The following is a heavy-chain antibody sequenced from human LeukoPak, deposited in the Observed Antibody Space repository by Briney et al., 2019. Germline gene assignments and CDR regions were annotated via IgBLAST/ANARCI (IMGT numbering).Heavy chain of an antibody. CDR3: ARDESSSWIRVLDYYYLDV. Sequence: GGSLRLSCAASRFTFSSYSMNWVRQAPGKGLEWVSSISSSSYIFYAHSVRGRFTIFRDNAKNSLYLQMNSLRAEDTAVYYCARDESSSWIRVLDYYYLDVWGKGTTVTVSS. CDR2: ISSSSYI. V-gene: IGHV3-21*01. CDR1: RFTFSSYS. D-gene: IGHD6-13*01. J-gene: IGHJ6*03.